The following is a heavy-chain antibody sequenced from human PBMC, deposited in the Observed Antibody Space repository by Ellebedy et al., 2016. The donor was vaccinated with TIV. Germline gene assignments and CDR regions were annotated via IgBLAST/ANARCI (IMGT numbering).Heavy chain of an antibody. CDR1: GGSISSYY. V-gene: IGHV4-59*01. D-gene: IGHD5-18*01. CDR3: ARSGYSYGFSVFDY. J-gene: IGHJ4*02. CDR2: IYYSGST. Sequence: MPSETLSLTCTVSGGSISSYYWSWIRQPQGKGLEWIGHIYYSGSTNYNPSLKSRVTISVDTSKNQFSLKLSSVTAADTAVYYCARSGYSYGFSVFDYWGQGTLVTVSS.